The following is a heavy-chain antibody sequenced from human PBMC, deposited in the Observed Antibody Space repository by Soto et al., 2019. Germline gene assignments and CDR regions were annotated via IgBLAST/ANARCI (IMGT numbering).Heavy chain of an antibody. CDR1: GFTFSSYG. V-gene: IGHV3-30*18. CDR3: AKDAGSGDYFDH. D-gene: IGHD1-26*01. J-gene: IGHJ4*02. Sequence: HPGGSLRLSCAASGFTFSSYGMHWVRQAPGKGLEWVAVISYDGSNKYYADSVKGRFTISRDNSKNTLYLQMNSLRAEDTAVYYCAKDAGSGDYFDHWGQGALVTVSS. CDR2: ISYDGSNK.